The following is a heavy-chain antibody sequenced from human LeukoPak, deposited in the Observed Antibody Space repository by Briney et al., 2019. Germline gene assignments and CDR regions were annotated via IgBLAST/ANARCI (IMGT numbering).Heavy chain of an antibody. J-gene: IGHJ6*03. CDR1: GGSISSYY. CDR3: AGGSGRYYYYYMDV. V-gene: IGHV4-4*07. Sequence: SETLSLTCTVSGGSISSYYWSWIRQPAGKGLEWIGRIYTSGSTNYNPSLKSRVTMSVDTSKNQFSLKLSSVTAADTAVYYCAGGSGRYYYYYMDVWGKGTTVTISS. CDR2: IYTSGST. D-gene: IGHD3-10*01.